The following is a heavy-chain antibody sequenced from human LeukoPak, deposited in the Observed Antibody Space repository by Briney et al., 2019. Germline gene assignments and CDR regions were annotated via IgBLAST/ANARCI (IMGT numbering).Heavy chain of an antibody. J-gene: IGHJ4*02. D-gene: IGHD1-26*01. V-gene: IGHV3-15*01. CDR2: IKSKTDGGTT. CDR1: GFTFSNAW. CDR3: TTEAYSGSFPGY. Sequence: GGSLRLSSAASGFTFSNAWMSWVRQAPGKGLEWVGRIKSKTDGGTTNYAAPVKGRFTISRDDSKNTLYLQMNSLKTEDTAVYYCTTEAYSGSFPGYWGQGTLVTVSS.